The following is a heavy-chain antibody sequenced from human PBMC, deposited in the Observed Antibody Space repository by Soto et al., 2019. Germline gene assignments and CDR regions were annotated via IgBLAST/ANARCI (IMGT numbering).Heavy chain of an antibody. J-gene: IGHJ6*02. CDR2: ISAYNGNT. Sequence: ASVKVSCKASGYTFTSYGISWVRQAPGQGLEWMGWISAYNGNTNYAQKLQGRVTMTRDTSTSTVYMELSSLRSEDTAVYYCAREGDREGGRGKAGSLTKYYYYCYGMDVWGQGTTVTVSS. CDR1: GYTFTSYG. CDR3: AREGDREGGRGKAGSLTKYYYYCYGMDV. D-gene: IGHD2-15*01. V-gene: IGHV1-18*01.